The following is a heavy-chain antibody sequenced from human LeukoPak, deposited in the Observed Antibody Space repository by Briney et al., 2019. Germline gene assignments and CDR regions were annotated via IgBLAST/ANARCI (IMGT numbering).Heavy chain of an antibody. V-gene: IGHV5-51*01. D-gene: IGHD5-12*01. CDR2: IYPGDSDT. CDR3: ARQFSGFHYYFDY. CDR1: GYSFTNYW. Sequence: GESLKISCKGSGYSFTNYWIGWVRQMPGKGLEWIGIIYPGDSDTRYSPSFQGQVTISADKSIGTAYLQWSSLKASDTAMYYCARQFSGFHYYFDYWGQGTLVTVSS. J-gene: IGHJ4*02.